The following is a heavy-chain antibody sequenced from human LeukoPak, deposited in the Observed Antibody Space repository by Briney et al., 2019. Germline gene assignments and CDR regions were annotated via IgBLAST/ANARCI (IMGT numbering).Heavy chain of an antibody. Sequence: ASVKVSCKASGYTFTSYAITWVRQAPGQGLEWMGWISAYNGRTNYAQNPQDRVTLTIDTSTSTAYMELRSLKSDDTAMYFCARCESGSSWPWELGNNWGQGTPVTVSS. J-gene: IGHJ4*02. CDR3: ARCESGSSWPWELGNN. CDR1: GYTFTSYA. V-gene: IGHV1-18*01. D-gene: IGHD6-13*01. CDR2: ISAYNGRT.